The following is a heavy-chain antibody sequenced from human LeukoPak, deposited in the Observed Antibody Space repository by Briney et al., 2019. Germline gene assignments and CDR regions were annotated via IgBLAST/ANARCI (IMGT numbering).Heavy chain of an antibody. CDR3: ASPYCSSTSCYDYYYGMDV. V-gene: IGHV3-30-3*01. D-gene: IGHD2-2*01. Sequence: GGSLRLSCAASGFTFSSYAMHWVRQAPGKGLEWVAVISYDGSNKYYADSVKGRFTISRDNSKNTLYLQMNSLRAEDTAVYYCASPYCSSTSCYDYYYGMDVWGQGTTVTVSS. CDR1: GFTFSSYA. J-gene: IGHJ6*02. CDR2: ISYDGSNK.